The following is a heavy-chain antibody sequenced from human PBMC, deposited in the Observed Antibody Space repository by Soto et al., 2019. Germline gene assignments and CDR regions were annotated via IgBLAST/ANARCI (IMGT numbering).Heavy chain of an antibody. CDR2: IYYSGST. V-gene: IGHV4-61*01. Sequence: KPSETLSLTCTVSGGSVSSGSYYWSWIRQPPGKGLEWIGYIYYSGSTNYNPSLKSRVTISVDTSKNQFSLKLSSVTAADTAVYYCARDGTVWGGHGMDVWGQGTTVTVSS. D-gene: IGHD1-1*01. CDR3: ARDGTVWGGHGMDV. CDR1: GGSVSSGSYY. J-gene: IGHJ6*02.